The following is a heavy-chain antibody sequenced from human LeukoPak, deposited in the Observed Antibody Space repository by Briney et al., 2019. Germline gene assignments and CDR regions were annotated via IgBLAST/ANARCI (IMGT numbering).Heavy chain of an antibody. CDR1: GNSFTTSW. V-gene: IGHV5-51*01. CDR3: AIRRDGADY. Sequence: GGSLKISLRGSGNSFTTSWIGWVRQMPGKALEWMGTIYPGDSATRYRPSFQGQVTISADKSINTAYLQWSSLKASDTAMYYCAIRRDGADYWGQGTLVTVSS. D-gene: IGHD5-24*01. CDR2: IYPGDSAT. J-gene: IGHJ4*02.